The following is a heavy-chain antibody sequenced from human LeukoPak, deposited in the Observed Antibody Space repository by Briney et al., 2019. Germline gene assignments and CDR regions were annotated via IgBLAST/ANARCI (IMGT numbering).Heavy chain of an antibody. CDR3: AKDFLARSGYYYGPFDY. CDR2: ISYDGSNK. D-gene: IGHD3-22*01. Sequence: GGSLRLSCAASGFTFSSYGMHWVRQAAGKGLEWVAVISYDGSNKYYADSVKGRFTISRDNSKNTLYLQMNSLRAEDTAVYYCAKDFLARSGYYYGPFDYWGQGTLVTVSS. J-gene: IGHJ4*02. CDR1: GFTFSSYG. V-gene: IGHV3-30*18.